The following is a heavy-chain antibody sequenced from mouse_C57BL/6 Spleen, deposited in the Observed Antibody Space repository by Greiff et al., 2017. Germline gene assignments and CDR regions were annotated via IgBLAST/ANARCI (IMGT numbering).Heavy chain of an antibody. CDR3: ATDSSGYYFDY. CDR2: INPYNGGT. Sequence: VQLQQSGPVLVKPGASVKMSCKASGYTFTDYYMNWVKQSHGKSLEWIGVINPYNGGTSYNQKFKGKATLTVDKSSSTAYMELNSLTSEDSAVYYCATDSSGYYFDYWGQGTTLTVSS. V-gene: IGHV1-19*01. D-gene: IGHD3-2*02. CDR1: GYTFTDYY. J-gene: IGHJ2*01.